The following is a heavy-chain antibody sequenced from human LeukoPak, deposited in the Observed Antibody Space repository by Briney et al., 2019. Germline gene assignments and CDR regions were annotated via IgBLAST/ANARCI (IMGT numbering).Heavy chain of an antibody. V-gene: IGHV4-38-2*02. Sequence: SETLSLTCTVSGYSISSGYYWGWIRQPPGKGLEWIGSIYHSGSTYYNPSLKSRVTIPVDTSKNQFSLKLSSVTAADTAVYYCARGGGAAAGRVHPRYNWGQGTLVTVSA. CDR2: IYHSGST. CDR3: ARGGGAAAGRVHPRYN. D-gene: IGHD6-13*01. CDR1: GYSISSGYY. J-gene: IGHJ4*02.